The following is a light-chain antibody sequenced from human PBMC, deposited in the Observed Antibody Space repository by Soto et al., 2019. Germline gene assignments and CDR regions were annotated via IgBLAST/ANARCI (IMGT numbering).Light chain of an antibody. Sequence: DIVMTQSPESLAVSLGERATMNCKSSQSVFYKSHNKNFLAWYQQKPGQPPRLLISWATTRFSGVPDRFSGSGSGTDFTLTINSLXXEDVAVYYCQQYYNTPVTFGGGTKVE. J-gene: IGKJ4*01. V-gene: IGKV4-1*01. CDR3: QQYYNTPVT. CDR1: QSVFYKSHNKNF. CDR2: WAT.